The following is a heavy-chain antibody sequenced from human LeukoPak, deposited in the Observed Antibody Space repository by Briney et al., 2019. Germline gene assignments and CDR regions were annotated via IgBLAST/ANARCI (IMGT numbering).Heavy chain of an antibody. CDR2: INHSGST. V-gene: IGHV4-34*01. CDR1: GVSLSGFY. Sequence: SETLSLTCAVYGVSLSGFYWTWIRQPPGKGLEWIGEINHSGSTNYNPSLKSRVTISVDTSKNQFSLKLSSVTAADTAVYYCACLTTADAFDIWGQGTMVTVSS. J-gene: IGHJ3*02. D-gene: IGHD3-22*01. CDR3: ACLTTADAFDI.